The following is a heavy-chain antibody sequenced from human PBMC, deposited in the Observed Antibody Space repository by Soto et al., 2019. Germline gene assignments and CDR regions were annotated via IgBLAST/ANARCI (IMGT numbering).Heavy chain of an antibody. CDR3: ARGDQLLDYYYGMDV. Sequence: GGSLRLSCAASGFTFSSYWMSWVRQAPGKGLEWVANIKQDGSEKYYVDSVKGRFTISRDNAKNSLYLQMNSLRAEDTAVYYCARGDQLLDYYYGMDVWGQGTTVTVSS. V-gene: IGHV3-7*01. CDR2: IKQDGSEK. CDR1: GFTFSSYW. J-gene: IGHJ6*02. D-gene: IGHD2-2*01.